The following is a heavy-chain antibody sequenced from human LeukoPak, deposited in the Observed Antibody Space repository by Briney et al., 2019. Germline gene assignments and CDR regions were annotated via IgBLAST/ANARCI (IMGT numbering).Heavy chain of an antibody. V-gene: IGHV4-39*07. D-gene: IGHD4/OR15-4a*01. CDR2: IYYSGST. CDR1: GGSISSSSYY. J-gene: IGHJ4*02. Sequence: PSETLSLTCTVSGGSISSSSYYWGWIRQPPGKGLEWIGSIYYSGSTYYNPSLKSRVTISVDTSKNQFSLKLSSVTAADTAVYYCARDQSYGASSFDYWGQGTLVTVSS. CDR3: ARDQSYGASSFDY.